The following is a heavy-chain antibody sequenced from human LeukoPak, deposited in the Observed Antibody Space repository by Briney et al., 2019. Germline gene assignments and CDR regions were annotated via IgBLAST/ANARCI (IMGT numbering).Heavy chain of an antibody. J-gene: IGHJ6*04. D-gene: IGHD2-2*01. Sequence: GGSLRLSCAASGFTFSSNYMSWVRQAPGKGLEWVSVIYSGGSTYYADSVKGRFTISRDNSKNTLYLQMNSLRAEDTAVYYCARVDIVVVPAAAYLDVWGKGTTVTISS. CDR3: ARVDIVVVPAAAYLDV. CDR1: GFTFSSNY. CDR2: IYSGGST. V-gene: IGHV3-66*01.